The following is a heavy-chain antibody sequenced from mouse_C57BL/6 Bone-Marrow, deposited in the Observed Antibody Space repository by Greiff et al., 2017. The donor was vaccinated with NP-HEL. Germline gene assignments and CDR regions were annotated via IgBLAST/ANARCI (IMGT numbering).Heavy chain of an antibody. CDR2: IYPGDGDT. CDR3: ADFITTVVGDYAMDY. V-gene: IGHV1-82*01. CDR1: GYAFSSSW. D-gene: IGHD1-1*01. Sequence: QVQLQQSGPELVKPGASVKISCKASGYAFSSSWMNWVKQRPGKGLEWIGRIYPGDGDTNYNGKFKGKATLTADKSSSTAYMQLSSLTSEDSAVYVCADFITTVVGDYAMDYWGQGTSVTVSS. J-gene: IGHJ4*01.